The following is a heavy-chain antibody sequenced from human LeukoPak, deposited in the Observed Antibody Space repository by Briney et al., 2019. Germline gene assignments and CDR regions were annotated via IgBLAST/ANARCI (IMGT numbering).Heavy chain of an antibody. CDR2: ISYDGSNK. V-gene: IGHV3-30*18. D-gene: IGHD1-26*01. CDR1: GFTFSSYD. Sequence: GGSLRLSCAASGFTFSSYDMHWVRQAPGKGLEWVTVISYDGSNKYYGDSVKGRFTISRDNSKNTLYLKMNSMRAEDTAVYYCAKEGSNGDFDYWGQGTLVTVSS. CDR3: AKEGSNGDFDY. J-gene: IGHJ4*02.